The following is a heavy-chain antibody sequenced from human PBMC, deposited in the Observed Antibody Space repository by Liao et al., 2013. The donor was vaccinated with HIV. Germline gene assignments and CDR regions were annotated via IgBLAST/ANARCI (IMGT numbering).Heavy chain of an antibody. CDR3: ARDSTGDRAFDI. CDR1: GGSISSGSYF. Sequence: QVQLQESGPGLVKPSQTLSLTCTVSGGSISSGSYFWSWIRQPAGKGLEWIGRMYSSGSSNYSPSLKSRVTMSVDTSKNQFSLKLTSVTAADTAVYYCARDSTGDRAFDIWGHGTMVTVSS. V-gene: IGHV4-61*02. CDR2: MYSSGSS. D-gene: IGHD2-2*01. J-gene: IGHJ3*02.